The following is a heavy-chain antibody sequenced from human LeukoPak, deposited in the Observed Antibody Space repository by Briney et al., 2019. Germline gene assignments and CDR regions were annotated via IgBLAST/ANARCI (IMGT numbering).Heavy chain of an antibody. CDR3: ARDGWDYYGSGSYYRY. CDR1: GYTFTSYG. Sequence: GASVKVSCKDPGYTFTSYGISWVRQAPGQGLEWMGWISAYNGNTNYAQKLQGRVTMTTDTSTSTAYMELRSLRSDDTAVYYCARDGWDYYGSGSYYRYWGQGTLVTVSS. V-gene: IGHV1-18*01. CDR2: ISAYNGNT. J-gene: IGHJ4*02. D-gene: IGHD3-10*01.